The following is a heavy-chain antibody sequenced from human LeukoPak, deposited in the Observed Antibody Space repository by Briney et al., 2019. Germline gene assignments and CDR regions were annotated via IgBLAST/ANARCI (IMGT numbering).Heavy chain of an antibody. CDR3: ARLRQDIVVVVAATHNWFDP. CDR1: GYSFTSYW. CDR2: IYPGDSDT. V-gene: IGHV5-51*01. D-gene: IGHD2-15*01. J-gene: IGHJ5*02. Sequence: GESLKISCKGSGYSFTSYWIGWGRQMPGKGLEGMGIIYPGDSDTRYSPSFQGQVTISADKSISTAYQQWSSLKASETAMYYCARLRQDIVVVVAATHNWFDPWGQGTLVTVSS.